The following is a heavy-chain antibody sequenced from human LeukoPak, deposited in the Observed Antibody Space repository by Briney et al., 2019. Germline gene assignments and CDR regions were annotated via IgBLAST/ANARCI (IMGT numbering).Heavy chain of an antibody. Sequence: GGSLRLSCAASGFTVTSNSMNWVRQAPGKGLEWVSVISTGDEIHYAESVRGRFTISRDSSSNTLSLHMSSLRVEDTAIYYCATSQGPGNHWFDPWGQGTLVTVSS. CDR3: ATSQGPGNHWFDP. J-gene: IGHJ5*02. CDR2: ISTGDEI. CDR1: GFTVTSNS. V-gene: IGHV3-53*01.